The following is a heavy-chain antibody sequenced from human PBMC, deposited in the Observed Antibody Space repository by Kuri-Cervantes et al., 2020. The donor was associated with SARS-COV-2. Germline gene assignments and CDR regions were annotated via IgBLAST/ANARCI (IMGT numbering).Heavy chain of an antibody. CDR2: INHSGST. CDR1: GGSFSGYY. V-gene: IGHV4-34*01. J-gene: IGHJ5*02. Sequence: SETLSLTCAVYGGSFSGYYWNWIRQPPGKGLEWIGEINHSGSTNYNPSLKSRVTISVDTSKNQFSLKLSSMTAAGTAVYYCARGPPRGYSSSSTRRNWFDPWGQGTLVTVSS. CDR3: ARGPPRGYSSSSTRRNWFDP. D-gene: IGHD6-13*01.